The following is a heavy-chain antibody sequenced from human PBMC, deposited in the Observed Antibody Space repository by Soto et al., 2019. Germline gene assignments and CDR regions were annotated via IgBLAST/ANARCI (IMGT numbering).Heavy chain of an antibody. CDR2: INPNSGGT. CDR1: GSIFTDYY. J-gene: IGHJ5*02. V-gene: IGHV1-2*06. CDR3: AKGAGGYYYESTS. D-gene: IGHD3-22*01. Sequence: ASVKLSCKSSGSIFTDYYIHVVGHSPGQELGWMGRINPNSGGTNYAQKFQGRVTMTRDTSISTAYTELSSLRSEDTAVYYCAKGAGGYYYESTSWGQGTLVTVSS.